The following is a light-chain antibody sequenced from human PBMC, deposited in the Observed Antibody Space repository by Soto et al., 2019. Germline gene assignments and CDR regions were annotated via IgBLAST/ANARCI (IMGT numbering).Light chain of an antibody. CDR2: GAS. Sequence: EIVLTQSPGTLSLSPGERATLSCRASQSVGSNYLAWYQQKPCQAPRILIFGASGRATGIPDRFSGSGSGTDFTLTISRLEPEDFAVYYCQQYGSSPLTFGGGTKVDIK. J-gene: IGKJ4*01. V-gene: IGKV3-20*01. CDR3: QQYGSSPLT. CDR1: QSVGSNY.